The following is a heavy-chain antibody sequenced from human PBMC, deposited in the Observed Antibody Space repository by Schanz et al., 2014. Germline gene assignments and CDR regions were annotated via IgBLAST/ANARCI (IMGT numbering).Heavy chain of an antibody. J-gene: IGHJ4*02. D-gene: IGHD3-10*02. CDR2: IRFDASAK. CDR3: VGIHVAFPXXXF. V-gene: IGHV3-30*02. Sequence: QVQLVESGGGVAQPGGSLRLSCAASGFSFSGYGMHWVRQAPGKGLEWVAYIRFDASAKYYGDSVEGRLTISRDNAKTTLYLQMHSLXXXXXAIYYCVGIHVAFPXXXFWGQGALVIVS. CDR1: GFSFSGYG.